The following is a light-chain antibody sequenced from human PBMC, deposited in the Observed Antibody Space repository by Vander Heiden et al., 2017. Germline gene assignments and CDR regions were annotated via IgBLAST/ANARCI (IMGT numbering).Light chain of an antibody. J-gene: IGKJ4*01. CDR1: ETLLHRTGKNY. V-gene: IGKV2-28*01. CDR3: MQGTQTALS. CDR2: LGS. Sequence: EIVMTQFPLSLSVSLGEPASISCRSRETLLHRTGKNYLDWFQQKSGQSPQLLIYLGSTRASGVPDRFSGSGSGTDFTLTISSVEAEDVGVYYCMQGTQTALSFGGGTRLEIK.